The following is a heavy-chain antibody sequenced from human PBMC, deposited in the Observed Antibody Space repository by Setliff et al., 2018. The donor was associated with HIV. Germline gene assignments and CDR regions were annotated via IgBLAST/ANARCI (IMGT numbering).Heavy chain of an antibody. V-gene: IGHV4-61*01. D-gene: IGHD3-3*01. CDR3: ARIFGDQGYYYGMDV. Sequence: PSETLSLTCTVSGGSVSSRSYYWSWIRQPPGKGLEWIGYIYYSGSTNYNPSLKSRVTISVDTSKNQFSLKLSSVIAADTAVYYCARIFGDQGYYYGMDVWGQGTTVTVSS. CDR1: GGSVSSRSYY. CDR2: IYYSGST. J-gene: IGHJ6*02.